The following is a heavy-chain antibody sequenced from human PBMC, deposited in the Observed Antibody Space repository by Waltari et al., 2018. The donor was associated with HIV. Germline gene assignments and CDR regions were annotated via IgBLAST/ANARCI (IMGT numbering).Heavy chain of an antibody. Sequence: EALLLESGGDFVQPGGSLRLSCVGSGFTFSNYAMIWVRQAPGKGLEWVSAMAASYGNTYYADSVRGRFTISKDNSANSLYLQMNSLRAEDTALYYCARILISGAFDIWGQGTMVAVSS. D-gene: IGHD3-9*01. V-gene: IGHV3-23*01. CDR2: MAASYGNT. CDR1: GFTFSNYA. J-gene: IGHJ3*02. CDR3: ARILISGAFDI.